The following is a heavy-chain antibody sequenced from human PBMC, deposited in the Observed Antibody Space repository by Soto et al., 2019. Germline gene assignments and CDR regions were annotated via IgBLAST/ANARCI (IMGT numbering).Heavy chain of an antibody. CDR1: GDAITSNH. D-gene: IGHD4-4*01. CDR2: IYNSGTT. J-gene: IGHJ5*02. V-gene: IGHV4-59*01. CDR3: ARVSMSTVSWGFDP. Sequence: AETLSLTCAVSGDAITSNHWNFSRHPPFRGLEWIVYIYNSGTTKYNPSLKSRVIISVDTSKNQLSLKLSSVTAADTAVYYCARVSMSTVSWGFDPWGQGTLVTVSS.